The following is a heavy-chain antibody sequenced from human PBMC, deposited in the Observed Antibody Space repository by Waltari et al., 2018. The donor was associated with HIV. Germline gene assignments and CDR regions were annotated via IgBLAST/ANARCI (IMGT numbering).Heavy chain of an antibody. CDR1: KLIIEDFD. J-gene: IGHJ3*02. CDR2: ISSKGRSI. CDR3: ASGDEYYGGDGGAFDI. Sequence: QLVVSGGGLVQPGSSLRLSCAASKLIIEDFDMHWFRPAPGMGLEWVSSISSKGRSIVYADSVKGRFTISRDTARDFLYLHMNSLRAEDTALYYCASGDEYYGGDGGAFDIWGQGTMVTVSS. V-gene: IGHV3-9*01. D-gene: IGHD3-10*01.